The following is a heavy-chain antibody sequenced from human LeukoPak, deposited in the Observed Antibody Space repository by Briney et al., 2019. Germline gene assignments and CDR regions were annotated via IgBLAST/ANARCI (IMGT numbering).Heavy chain of an antibody. V-gene: IGHV3-15*01. CDR1: GFTFRNAW. Sequence: GGSLRLSCTASGFTFRNAWITSVRQAPGKGLEWVGRIKSKTDGGTIDYAAPVKGRSTASRDDSKNTVYLQMNSLKTEDTAVYFCTTEGYCSGGNCYSFDNWGQGTLVTVSS. CDR2: IKSKTDGGTI. J-gene: IGHJ4*02. CDR3: TTEGYCSGGNCYSFDN. D-gene: IGHD2-15*01.